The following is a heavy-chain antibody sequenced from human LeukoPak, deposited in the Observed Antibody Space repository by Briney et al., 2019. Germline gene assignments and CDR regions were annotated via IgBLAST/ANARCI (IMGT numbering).Heavy chain of an antibody. V-gene: IGHV1-18*01. Sequence: ASVKLSCKASGYTFTSYGISWVRQAPGQGLEWMGWISAYNGNTNYAQKLQGRVTMTTDTSTSTAYMELRSLRSDDTAVYYCARDHVFPIVVVPAASYYFDYWGQGTLVTVSS. D-gene: IGHD2-2*01. CDR3: ARDHVFPIVVVPAASYYFDY. J-gene: IGHJ4*02. CDR1: GYTFTSYG. CDR2: ISAYNGNT.